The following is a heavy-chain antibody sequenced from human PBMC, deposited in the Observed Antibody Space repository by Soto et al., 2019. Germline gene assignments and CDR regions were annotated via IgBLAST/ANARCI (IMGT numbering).Heavy chain of an antibody. V-gene: IGHV3-23*01. D-gene: IGHD6-19*01. CDR2: ISGSGGST. CDR1: GFTFSSYA. J-gene: IGHJ6*03. CDR3: AKGGSPTNYYYYYMDV. Sequence: GGSLRLSCAASGFTFSSYAMSWVRQAPGKGLEWVSAISGSGGSTYYADPVKGRFTISTDNSKNTLYLQMTSLRAEDTAVYYCAKGGSPTNYYYYYMDVWGKGTTVTVSS.